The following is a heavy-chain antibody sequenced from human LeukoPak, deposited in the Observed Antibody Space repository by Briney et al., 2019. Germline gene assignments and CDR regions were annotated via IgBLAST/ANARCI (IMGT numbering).Heavy chain of an antibody. V-gene: IGHV1-8*02. J-gene: IGHJ4*02. CDR1: GGTFSSYA. CDR3: ARARGGFDY. Sequence: ASVKVSCKASGGTFSSYAISWVRQATGQGLEWMGWMNPNSGNTGYAQKFQGRVTMTRNTSISTAYMELSSLRSEDTAVYYCARARGGFDYWGQGTLVTVSS. D-gene: IGHD3-16*01. CDR2: MNPNSGNT.